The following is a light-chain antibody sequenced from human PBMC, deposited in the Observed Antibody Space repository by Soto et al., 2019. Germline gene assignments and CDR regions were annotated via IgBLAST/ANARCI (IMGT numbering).Light chain of an antibody. V-gene: IGLV2-8*01. CDR1: SSYVGGYDS. J-gene: IGLJ1*01. CDR2: DVD. Sequence: QSVLTQPPSASGSPGQSVTISCSGTSSYVGGYDSVSWYQHHPGTVPKLIIFDVDNWPSGVPDRFSGFKSGNTASLTVSGLRAEDEADYYCSSYAGSNTFVFGTGTKVTVL. CDR3: SSYAGSNTFV.